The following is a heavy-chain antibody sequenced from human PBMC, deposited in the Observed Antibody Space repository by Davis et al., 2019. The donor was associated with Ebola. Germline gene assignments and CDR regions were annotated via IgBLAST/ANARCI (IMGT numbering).Heavy chain of an antibody. J-gene: IGHJ4*02. Sequence: GESLKISCAASGFTFSNAWMSWVRQAPGKGLEWVANIKQDGSEKYYVDSVKGRFTISRDNAKNSLYLQMNSLRAEDTAVYYCARGPPPIVAFDYWGQGTLVTVSS. CDR3: ARGPPPIVAFDY. CDR2: IKQDGSEK. V-gene: IGHV3-7*01. D-gene: IGHD5-12*01. CDR1: GFTFSNAW.